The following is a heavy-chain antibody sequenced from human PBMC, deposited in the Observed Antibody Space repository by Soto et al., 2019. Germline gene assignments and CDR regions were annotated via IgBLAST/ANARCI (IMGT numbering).Heavy chain of an antibody. Sequence: SETLSLTCNVSGSPISSYYWSWFRQPPGQGLEWVGYIYYTGTTTYNPSLRSRVAISVDASKSQFSLDLRSVTAADTAVYYCARLRDYYQAFDYWGHGALVTVSS. V-gene: IGHV4-59*08. CDR3: ARLRDYYQAFDY. CDR1: GSPISSYY. J-gene: IGHJ4*01. D-gene: IGHD3-22*01. CDR2: IYYTGTT.